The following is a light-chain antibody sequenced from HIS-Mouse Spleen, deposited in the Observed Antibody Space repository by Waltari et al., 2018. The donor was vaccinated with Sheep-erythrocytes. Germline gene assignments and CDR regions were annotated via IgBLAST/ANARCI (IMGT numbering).Light chain of an antibody. CDR3: CSYAGSSTPWV. Sequence: QSALTQPASVSGSPGQSTTFSCTGTSSEFGSYNFVSWYQQHPGKAPKLMIYEGSKRPSGVSNRFSGSKSGNTASLTISGLQAEDEADYYCCSYAGSSTPWVFGGGTKLTVL. CDR2: EGS. J-gene: IGLJ3*02. CDR1: SSEFGSYNF. V-gene: IGLV2-23*01.